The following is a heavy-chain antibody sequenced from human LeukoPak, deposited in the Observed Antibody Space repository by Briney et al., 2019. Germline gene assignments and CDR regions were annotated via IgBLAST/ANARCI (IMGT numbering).Heavy chain of an antibody. J-gene: IGHJ4*02. CDR2: IYYSGST. CDR3: ARGPNYPSPSPFDY. CDR1: GDSISSYY. Sequence: PSETLSLTCTVSGDSISSYYWSWIRQPPGKGLEWIGCIYYSGSTDYNPSLKSRVTISVDTSKSQFSLKLSSVTAADTAVYYCARGPNYPSPSPFDYWGQGTLVTVSS. D-gene: IGHD5-24*01. V-gene: IGHV4-59*08.